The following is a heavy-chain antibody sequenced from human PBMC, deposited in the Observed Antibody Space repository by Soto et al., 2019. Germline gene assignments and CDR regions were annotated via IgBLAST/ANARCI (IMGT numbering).Heavy chain of an antibody. CDR3: AKIITMIVLDFDY. CDR1: GFTFSSYA. D-gene: IGHD3-22*01. J-gene: IGHJ4*02. V-gene: IGHV3-30-3*01. CDR2: ISYDGSNK. Sequence: PGGSLRLSCAASGFTFSSYAMHWVRQAPGEGLEWVAVISYDGSNKYYADSVKGRFTISRDNSKNTLYLQMNSLRAEDTAVYYCAKIITMIVLDFDYWGQGTLVTVSS.